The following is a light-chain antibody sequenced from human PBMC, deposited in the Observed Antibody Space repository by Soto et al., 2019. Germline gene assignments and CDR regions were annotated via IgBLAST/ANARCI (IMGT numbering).Light chain of an antibody. CDR2: DAS. V-gene: IGKV3D-20*02. Sequence: EIVLTQSPGTLSLSPGERATLSCRASQSVSSSYLAWYQQKPGQAPRLLIYDASNRATGIPARFSGSGSGTDFTLTISSLEPEDFEVYYCQQRSNWPLTFGQGTKVDIK. CDR3: QQRSNWPLT. CDR1: QSVSSSY. J-gene: IGKJ1*01.